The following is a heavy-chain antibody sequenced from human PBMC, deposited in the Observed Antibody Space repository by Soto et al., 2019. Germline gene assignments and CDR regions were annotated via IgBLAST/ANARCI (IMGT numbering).Heavy chain of an antibody. V-gene: IGHV3-30*18. D-gene: IGHD3-16*01. CDR1: GFTFSTFG. CDR3: AKDPATLGNGFDP. Sequence: QVQLVEAGGGVVQPGRSLRLSCAAPGFTFSTFGMHWVRQAPGKGLEWVAAILKDGSQEFYADSVRGRLTISRDNSKNTRSLEMNSLRAEDTAVYYCAKDPATLGNGFDPWGQGTLVTVSS. J-gene: IGHJ5*02. CDR2: ILKDGSQE.